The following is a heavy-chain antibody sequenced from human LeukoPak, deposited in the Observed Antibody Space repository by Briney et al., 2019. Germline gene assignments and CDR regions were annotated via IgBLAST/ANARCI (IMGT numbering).Heavy chain of an antibody. V-gene: IGHV1-2*02. CDR3: ARAVSQISTTADWFDP. D-gene: IGHD1-7*01. J-gene: IGHJ5*02. CDR1: GYSFNGHN. CDR2: INPKTGAT. Sequence: ASVKVSCRASGYSFNGHNMHWVRQAPGQGLEWMGWINPKTGATNYEHKFQGRVTVTRDTSITTVYMEMNRLTSDDTAVYFCARAVSQISTTADWFDPWGRGTLVTVSS.